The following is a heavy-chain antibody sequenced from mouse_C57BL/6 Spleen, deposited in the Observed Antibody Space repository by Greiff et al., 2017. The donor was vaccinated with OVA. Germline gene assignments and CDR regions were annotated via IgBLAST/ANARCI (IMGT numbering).Heavy chain of an antibody. D-gene: IGHD4-1*02. V-gene: IGHV1-62-2*01. CDR1: GYTFTEYT. Sequence: VKLMESGAELVKPGASVKLSCKASGYTFTEYTIHWVKQRSGQGLEWIGWFYPGSGSIKYNEKFKDKATLTADKSSSPVYMELSRLTSEDSAVYFCARHVNWEDYWYFDVWGTGTTVTVSS. CDR2: FYPGSGSI. CDR3: ARHVNWEDYWYFDV. J-gene: IGHJ1*03.